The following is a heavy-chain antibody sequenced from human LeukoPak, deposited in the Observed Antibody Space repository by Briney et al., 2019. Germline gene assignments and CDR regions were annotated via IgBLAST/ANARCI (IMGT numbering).Heavy chain of an antibody. CDR2: ISGTSSTI. V-gene: IGHV3-48*01. Sequence: PGGSLRLSCVASGFTFTSYSMNWVRQAPGKGLEWVSYISGTSSTILYADSVQGRFIISRDNAKNSVFLQMNSLRAEDTAFYYCAKSESHSFGFGRWGQGTLVTVSS. CDR3: AKSESHSFGFGR. J-gene: IGHJ4*02. CDR1: GFTFTSYS. D-gene: IGHD2/OR15-2a*01.